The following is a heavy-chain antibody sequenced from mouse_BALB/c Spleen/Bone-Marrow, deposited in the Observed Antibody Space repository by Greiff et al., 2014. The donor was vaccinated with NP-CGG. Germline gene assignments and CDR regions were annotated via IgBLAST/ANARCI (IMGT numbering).Heavy chain of an antibody. CDR2: INPGSGGT. J-gene: IGHJ2*01. CDR3: ARRDGSYFDY. D-gene: IGHD3-3*01. CDR1: GHAFTNYL. Sequence: QVQLQQSGAELVRPGTSVKVSCKASGHAFTNYLIEWVKQRPGQGLEWIGMINPGSGGTNYNEKFKGKATLTADKSSSTAYMQLSSLTSDDSAVYFCARRDGSYFDYWGQGTTLTVSS. V-gene: IGHV1-54*01.